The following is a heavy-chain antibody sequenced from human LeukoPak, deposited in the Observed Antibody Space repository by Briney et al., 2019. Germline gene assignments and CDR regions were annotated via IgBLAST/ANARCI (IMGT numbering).Heavy chain of an antibody. Sequence: SVKVSCKASGGTFSSYAISWVRQAPGQGLEWMGRIIPILGIANYAQKFQGRVTITADKSTSTAYMELSSLRSEDTAVYYCASLAVAGTLGSDYWGQGTLVTVSS. D-gene: IGHD6-19*01. J-gene: IGHJ4*02. CDR1: GGTFSSYA. V-gene: IGHV1-69*04. CDR3: ASLAVAGTLGSDY. CDR2: IIPILGIA.